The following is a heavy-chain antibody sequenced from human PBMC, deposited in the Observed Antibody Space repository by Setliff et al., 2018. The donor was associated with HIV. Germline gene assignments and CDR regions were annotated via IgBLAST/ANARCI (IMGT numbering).Heavy chain of an antibody. Sequence: PSETLSLTCTVSGGSVSDTSYYWGWIRQPPGKGLEWLANVYYSGGTYYNPSLDSRVTMSVDTSKNQFSLKLSSVTAADTAVYYCARDVGEQLDVWGKGTTITVSS. V-gene: IGHV4-39*07. J-gene: IGHJ6*04. CDR3: ARDVGEQLDV. CDR1: GGSVSDTSYY. CDR2: VYYSGGT.